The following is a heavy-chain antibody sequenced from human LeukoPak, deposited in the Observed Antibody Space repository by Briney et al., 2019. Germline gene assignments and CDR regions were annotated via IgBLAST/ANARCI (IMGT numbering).Heavy chain of an antibody. D-gene: IGHD2-2*01. V-gene: IGHV1-69*13. Sequence: ASVTVSCKASGGTFSSYAMSWVRQAPGQGLEWMGGIIPIFGTANYAQKFQGRDTINADETTSTAYMEQRSLREDAKAVYYCARVYCSSTSCYSVDAFDIWGQGTMVTVSS. CDR2: IIPIFGTA. CDR1: GGTFSSYA. J-gene: IGHJ3*02. CDR3: ARVYCSSTSCYSVDAFDI.